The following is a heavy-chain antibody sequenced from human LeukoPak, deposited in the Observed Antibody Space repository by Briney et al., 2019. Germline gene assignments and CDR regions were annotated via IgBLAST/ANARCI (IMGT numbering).Heavy chain of an antibody. CDR2: IYYSGST. V-gene: IGHV4-59*05. J-gene: IGHJ5*02. D-gene: IGHD6-13*01. Sequence: PSETLSLTCTVSGGSISSYHWSWIRQSPGKGLEWIGSIYYSGSTYYNPSLKSRVTISVDTSKNQFSLKLSSVTAADTAVYYCARHLGVIAAAPGWFDPWGQGTLVTVSS. CDR1: GGSISSYH. CDR3: ARHLGVIAAAPGWFDP.